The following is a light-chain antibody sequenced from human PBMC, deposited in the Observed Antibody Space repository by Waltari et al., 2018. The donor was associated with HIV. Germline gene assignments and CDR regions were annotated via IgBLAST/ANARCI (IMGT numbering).Light chain of an antibody. CDR1: QSLLHSLGYTY. V-gene: IGKV2-28*01. J-gene: IGKJ4*01. Sequence: DIVMTQSPLYLPVTPGEPASFSCRSCQSLLHSLGYTYLDWYLQKAGQSPQLLIYVESDRASGVPDRFSGSGPGTNFTLKINRVEAEDVGVYYRMQALQTPRLTFGGGTKVEIK. CDR3: MQALQTPRLT. CDR2: VES.